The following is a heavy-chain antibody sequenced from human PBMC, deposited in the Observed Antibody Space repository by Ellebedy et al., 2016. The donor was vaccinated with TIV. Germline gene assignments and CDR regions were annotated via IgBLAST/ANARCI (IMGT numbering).Heavy chain of an antibody. J-gene: IGHJ4*02. CDR2: IYYVGST. CDR1: GGSMTSFY. D-gene: IGHD1-7*01. CDR3: ARGSGGTQNGAFDS. V-gene: IGHV4-59*01. Sequence: MPSETLSLTCTVPGGSMTSFYWSWIRQSPEKGLEWIWNIYYVGSTDYSPSLRSRVTFSLDTSKNQFSVKLTSVTPADTAVYYCARGSGGTQNGAFDSWGQGTLVTVSS.